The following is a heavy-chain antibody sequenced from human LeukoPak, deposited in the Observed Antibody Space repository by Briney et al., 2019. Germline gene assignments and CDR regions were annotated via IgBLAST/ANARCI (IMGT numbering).Heavy chain of an antibody. V-gene: IGHV4-30-4*08. CDR3: ARESWGSSGSYFWFDP. CDR1: GGSISSGDDY. Sequence: SQTLSLTCTVSGGSISSGDDYWSWIRQPPGKGLEWIGYIYYSGSTYYNPSLKSRVTISVDTSKNQFSLKLSSVTAADTAVYYCARESWGSSGSYFWFDPWGQGTLITVSS. J-gene: IGHJ5*02. D-gene: IGHD3-22*01. CDR2: IYYSGST.